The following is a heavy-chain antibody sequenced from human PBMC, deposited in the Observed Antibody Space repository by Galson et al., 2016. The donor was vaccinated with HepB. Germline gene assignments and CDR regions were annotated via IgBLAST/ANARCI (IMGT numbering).Heavy chain of an antibody. CDR2: ISGSGQNT. CDR1: GFPFSSYA. Sequence: SLRLSCAASGFPFSSYAMNWVRQAPGKGLEWVSSISGSGQNTYYGASVQGRFTISRDNSKNTLYLQMNSLRAEETAMYYCSRVGPSGYFFDYWGQGALVTVSS. CDR3: SRVGPSGYFFDY. D-gene: IGHD3-10*01. J-gene: IGHJ4*02. V-gene: IGHV3-23*01.